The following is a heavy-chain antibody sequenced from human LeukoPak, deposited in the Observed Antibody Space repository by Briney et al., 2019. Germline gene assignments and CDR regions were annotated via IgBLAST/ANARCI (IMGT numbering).Heavy chain of an antibody. J-gene: IGHJ4*02. V-gene: IGHV3-9*01. Sequence: GGSLRLSCAAFGFTFDDYAMHWVRQAPGKGLEWVSGISWNSGSIGYADSVKGRFTISRDNAKKSLYLQMNSLRAEDTAVYYCADNLSLWGQGTLVTVSS. CDR3: ADNLSL. D-gene: IGHD1-1*01. CDR2: ISWNSGSI. CDR1: GFTFDDYA.